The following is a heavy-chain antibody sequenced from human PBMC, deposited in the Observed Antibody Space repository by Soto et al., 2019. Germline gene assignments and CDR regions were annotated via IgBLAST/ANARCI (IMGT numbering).Heavy chain of an antibody. J-gene: IGHJ4*02. CDR1: GFTFSDYY. CDR2: ISSSGSTI. D-gene: IGHD3-9*01. CDR3: ACARRRRGGGVAGYDILTGPTRPLDY. V-gene: IGHV3-11*01. Sequence: QVQLVESGGGLVKPGGSLRLSCAASGFTFSDYYMSWIRQAPGKGLEWVSYISSSGSTIYYADSVKRRFTISRDNAKNSLYLQMNSLRAEDTAVYYCACARRRRGGGVAGYDILTGPTRPLDYWGQGTLVTVSS.